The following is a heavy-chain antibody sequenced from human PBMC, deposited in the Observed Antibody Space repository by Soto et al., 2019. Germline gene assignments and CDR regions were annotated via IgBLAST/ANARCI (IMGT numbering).Heavy chain of an antibody. V-gene: IGHV4-61*01. D-gene: IGHD5-18*01. CDR2: IYNSEST. CDR1: GGSVSSGSDY. Sequence: SETLSLTCTVSGGSVSSGSDYWSWIRQPPGKGLEWIGHIYNSESTNYNPSLKSRVTISADTSKSQFSLKLTSMTAADTAVYFCARVKGYTYGYDPRYYFDYWGQGTLVTVSS. CDR3: ARVKGYTYGYDPRYYFDY. J-gene: IGHJ4*02.